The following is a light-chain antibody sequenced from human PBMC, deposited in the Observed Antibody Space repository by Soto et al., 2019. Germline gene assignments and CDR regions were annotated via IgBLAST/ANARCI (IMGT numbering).Light chain of an antibody. Sequence: DIPMTQSPSTLSASVGDRVTITCRASQSISSWLAWYQQKAGKAPKLLIYKASSLESGVPSRFSGSGSGTELTLTMSSLEPDDFATNYCQQYNSYSPTTFGGGTKVEIK. J-gene: IGKJ4*01. CDR2: KAS. V-gene: IGKV1-5*03. CDR3: QQYNSYSPTT. CDR1: QSISSW.